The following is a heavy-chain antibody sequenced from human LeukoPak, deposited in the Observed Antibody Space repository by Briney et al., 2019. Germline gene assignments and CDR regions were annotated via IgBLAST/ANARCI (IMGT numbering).Heavy chain of an antibody. Sequence: GGSLRLSWAASGFTFSSYEMNWVRQAPGKGLEWVSYISSSGSTIYYADSVKGRFTISRDNAKNSLYLQMNSLRAEDTAVYYCAELGITMIEGVWGKGTTVTISS. CDR1: GFTFSSYE. CDR2: ISSSGSTI. D-gene: IGHD3-22*01. CDR3: AELGITMIEGV. V-gene: IGHV3-48*03. J-gene: IGHJ6*04.